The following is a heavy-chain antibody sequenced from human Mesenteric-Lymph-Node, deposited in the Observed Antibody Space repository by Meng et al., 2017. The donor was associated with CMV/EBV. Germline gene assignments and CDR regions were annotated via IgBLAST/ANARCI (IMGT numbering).Heavy chain of an antibody. J-gene: IGHJ4*02. CDR1: GFTFSGYW. D-gene: IGHD3-10*01. V-gene: IGHV3-7*01. CDR3: ARCRGDDYFDY. Sequence: GGSLRLSCAASGFTFSGYWMSWVRQAPGKGLEWVANIKQDGSEEYYVDSVKSRFTISRDNAKNSLYLEMNSLRAEDTAVYYCARCRGDDYFDYWGQGTLVTVSS. CDR2: IKQDGSEE.